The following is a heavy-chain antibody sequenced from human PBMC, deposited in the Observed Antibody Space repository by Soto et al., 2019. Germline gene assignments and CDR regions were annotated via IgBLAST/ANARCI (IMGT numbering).Heavy chain of an antibody. V-gene: IGHV4-39*01. CDR2: IYYSGST. J-gene: IGHJ5*02. CDR1: GGSISSSSYY. D-gene: IGHD3-3*01. CDR3: ARGIEYYDFWSGYYWFDP. Sequence: SETLSLTCTVSGGSISSSSYYWGWIRQPPGKGLEWIGSIYYSGSTYYNPSLKSRVTISVDTSKNQFSLKLSSVTAADTAVYYCARGIEYYDFWSGYYWFDPWGQGTLVTVSS.